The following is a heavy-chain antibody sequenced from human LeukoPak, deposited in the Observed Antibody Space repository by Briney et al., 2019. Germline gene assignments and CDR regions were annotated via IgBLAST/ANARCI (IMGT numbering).Heavy chain of an antibody. CDR2: ISSSSYI. J-gene: IGHJ6*03. V-gene: IGHV3-21*01. CDR3: ARSRPPAASAYYYYYMDV. D-gene: IGHD2-2*01. CDR1: GFTFSSYS. Sequence: GGSLRLSCAASGFTFSSYSMNWVRQAPGKGLEWVSSISSSSYIYYADSVKGRFTISRDNAKNSLYLQMNSLRAEDTAVYYCARSRPPAASAYYYYYMDVWGKGTTVTVSS.